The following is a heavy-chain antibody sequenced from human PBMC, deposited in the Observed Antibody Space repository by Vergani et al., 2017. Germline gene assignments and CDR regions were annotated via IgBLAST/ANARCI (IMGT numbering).Heavy chain of an antibody. V-gene: IGHV1-2*02. D-gene: IGHD4-17*01. Sequence: QVQLVQSGAEVKKPGASVKVSCKASGYTFTGYYMHWVRQAPGQGLEWMGWINPNSGGTNYAQKFQGRVTMTRDTSISTAYMELSRLRSDDTAVYYCARDNQITYYGDYEGSWFDPWGQGTLVTVSS. CDR2: INPNSGGT. CDR3: ARDNQITYYGDYEGSWFDP. J-gene: IGHJ5*02. CDR1: GYTFTGYY.